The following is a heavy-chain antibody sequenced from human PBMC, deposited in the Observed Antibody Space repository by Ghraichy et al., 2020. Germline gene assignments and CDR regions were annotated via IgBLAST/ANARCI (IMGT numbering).Heavy chain of an antibody. J-gene: IGHJ4*02. D-gene: IGHD6-13*01. V-gene: IGHV3-48*02. CDR2: ISSSRGTI. CDR1: GFTFSTYS. Sequence: GSLRLSCAASGFTFSTYSMNWVRQAPGKGLEWVSYISSSRGTIYYADSVKGRFTISRDNAKNSLYLQLNSLRHEDTAVYYCARAAGRGSSPDYWGQGTLVTVSS. CDR3: ARAAGRGSSPDY.